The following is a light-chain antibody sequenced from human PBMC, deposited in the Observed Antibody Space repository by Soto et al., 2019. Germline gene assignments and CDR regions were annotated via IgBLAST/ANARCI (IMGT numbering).Light chain of an antibody. J-gene: IGLJ1*01. CDR3: TSYTSSPYV. CDR1: SGDVGSYNY. V-gene: IGLV2-14*01. Sequence: QSALTQPASVSVAPGQSITSSCTGTSGDVGSYNYVSWYQQHPGKAPKLVIFEVSNRPSGVSNRFSGTKSGNTASLTISGLQAEDEADYDCTSYTSSPYVFGTGTKVTVL. CDR2: EVS.